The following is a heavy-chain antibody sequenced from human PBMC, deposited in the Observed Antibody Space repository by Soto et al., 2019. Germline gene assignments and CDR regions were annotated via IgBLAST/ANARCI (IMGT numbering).Heavy chain of an antibody. CDR1: NLSISSGYY. CDR3: ARRRVGATRAFDS. Sequence: ETRSLTCVDSNLSISSGYYWSWIRQPPGKGLEWIGYIYYSGSTNYNPSLKSRVTISVDTSKNQLSLKLSSVTAADTAVYYWARRRVGATRAFDSWGQGTMV. V-gene: IGHV4-59*01. J-gene: IGHJ3*02. CDR2: IYYSGST. D-gene: IGHD1-26*01.